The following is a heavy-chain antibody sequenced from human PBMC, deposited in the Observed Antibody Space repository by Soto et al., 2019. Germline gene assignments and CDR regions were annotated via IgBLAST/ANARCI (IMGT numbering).Heavy chain of an antibody. CDR3: ARRRYCSSTSCYTGPHQYYYGMDV. CDR1: GGSISSSSYY. V-gene: IGHV4-39*01. Sequence: SETLSLTCTVSGGSISSSSYYWGWIRQPPGKGLEWIGSIYYSGSTYYNPSLKSRVTISVDTSKNQFSLKLSSVTAADTAVYYCARRRYCSSTSCYTGPHQYYYGMDVWGQGTTVTVSS. J-gene: IGHJ6*02. CDR2: IYYSGST. D-gene: IGHD2-2*02.